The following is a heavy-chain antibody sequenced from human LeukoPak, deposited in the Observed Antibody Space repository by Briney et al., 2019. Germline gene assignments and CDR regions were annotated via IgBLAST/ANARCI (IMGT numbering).Heavy chain of an antibody. D-gene: IGHD3-10*01. CDR3: ARVGTMVRGVIITFLYYYMDV. J-gene: IGHJ6*03. Sequence: SETLSLTCAVYGGSFSGYYWSWIRQPPGKGLEWIGEINQSGSTNYNPSLKSRVTISVDTSMTQFSLKLSSVTDADTAVYYCARVGTMVRGVIITFLYYYMDVWGKGTTVTVSS. CDR1: GGSFSGYY. V-gene: IGHV4-34*01. CDR2: INQSGST.